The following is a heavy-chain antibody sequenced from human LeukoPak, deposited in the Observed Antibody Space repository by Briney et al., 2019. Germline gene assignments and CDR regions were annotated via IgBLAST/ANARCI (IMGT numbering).Heavy chain of an antibody. Sequence: SETLSLTCTVSGGSISSSSYYWGWIRQPPGKGLEWIGSIYYSGSTYYNPSLKSRVTISVDTSKNQFSLKLSSVTAADTAVYYCAREGLAAAGDWYFDLWGRGTLVTVSS. CDR3: AREGLAAAGDWYFDL. V-gene: IGHV4-39*07. J-gene: IGHJ2*01. D-gene: IGHD6-13*01. CDR2: IYYSGST. CDR1: GGSISSSSYY.